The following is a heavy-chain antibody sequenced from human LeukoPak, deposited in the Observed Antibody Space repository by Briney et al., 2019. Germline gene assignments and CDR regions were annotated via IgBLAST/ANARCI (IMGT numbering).Heavy chain of an antibody. CDR2: IYYSGST. CDR1: GGSISSSSYY. Sequence: PSETLSLTCTVSGGSISSSSYYWGWIRQPPGKGLEWIGSIYYSGSTYYNPSLKSRVTISVDTSKNQFSLKLSSVTAADTAVYYCAGTSVRPQVFLYWGQGTLVTVSS. V-gene: IGHV4-39*07. D-gene: IGHD2-21*01. J-gene: IGHJ4*02. CDR3: AGTSVRPQVFLY.